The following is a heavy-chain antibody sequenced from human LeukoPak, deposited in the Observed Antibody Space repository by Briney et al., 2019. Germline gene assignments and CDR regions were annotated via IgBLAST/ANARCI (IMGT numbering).Heavy chain of an antibody. D-gene: IGHD3-3*01. CDR2: INHRGSS. CDR3: ERDNFCSDRDSCNIGLLRL. Sequence: PSETLSLTSGVVGGSFAGYYCTWPRQPPGKGLEWIGQINHRGSSHYNPSLRSRVTISVDTSKTQFSLKLTSVTAADTAVYYCERDNFCSDRDSCNIGLLRLWGQGALVTVSS. CDR1: GGSFAGYY. V-gene: IGHV4-34*01. J-gene: IGHJ4*02.